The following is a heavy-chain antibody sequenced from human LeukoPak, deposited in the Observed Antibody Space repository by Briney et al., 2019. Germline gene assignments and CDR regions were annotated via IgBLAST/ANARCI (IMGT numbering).Heavy chain of an antibody. Sequence: GESLKISCKGSGYSFISYRIAWVRQMPGKGLEWMGIIYPSDSDTRYSPSFQGQVTISADKSINTAYLQWSSLKASDTAMYYCARHYYGSGSSGQSDYWGQGTLVTVSS. CDR3: ARHYYGSGSSGQSDY. CDR1: GYSFISYR. CDR2: IYPSDSDT. J-gene: IGHJ4*02. V-gene: IGHV5-51*01. D-gene: IGHD3-10*01.